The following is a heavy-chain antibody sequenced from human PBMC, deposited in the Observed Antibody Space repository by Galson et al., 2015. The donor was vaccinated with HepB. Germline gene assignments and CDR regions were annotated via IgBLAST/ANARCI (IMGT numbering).Heavy chain of an antibody. CDR3: AREPGADV. CDR2: MNPDGSAR. D-gene: IGHD1-26*01. J-gene: IGHJ6*02. CDR1: GYSFWRYW. V-gene: IGHV3-7*03. Sequence: LRLSCAASGYSFWRYWMSWVRQAPGKGLEWVANMNPDGSARNYVDSVKGRFTISRDNAKNSLYLQMNSLSVDDTAVYFCAREPGADVWGQGTTVIVSS.